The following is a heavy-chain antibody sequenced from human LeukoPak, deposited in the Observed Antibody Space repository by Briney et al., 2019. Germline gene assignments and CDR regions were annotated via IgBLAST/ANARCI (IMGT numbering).Heavy chain of an antibody. CDR1: GGSISSSSYY. D-gene: IGHD4-17*01. J-gene: IGHJ4*02. CDR3: ARHDFDYGETRIDY. CDR2: IYYSGST. V-gene: IGHV4-39*01. Sequence: SETLSLTCTVSGGSISSSSYYWGWIRQPPGKGLEWIGSIYYSGSTYYNPSLKSRVTISVDTSKNQFSLKLSSVTAADTAVYYCARHDFDYGETRIDYWGQGTLVTVSS.